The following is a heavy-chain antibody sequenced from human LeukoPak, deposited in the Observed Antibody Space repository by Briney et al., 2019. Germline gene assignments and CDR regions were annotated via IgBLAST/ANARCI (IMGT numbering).Heavy chain of an antibody. D-gene: IGHD3-22*01. J-gene: IGHJ4*02. V-gene: IGHV3-64*01. CDR1: GFTFSNYP. CDR2: ISAAGGST. Sequence: TGGSLRLSCAASGFTFSNYPMHWVRQAPGKGLEYVSAISAAGGSTYYAYSVKGRFTISRDNSKNTLYLQMGSLRAEDMAVYYCARVYSNSDGYHYDYWGQGTLVTVSS. CDR3: ARVYSNSDGYHYDY.